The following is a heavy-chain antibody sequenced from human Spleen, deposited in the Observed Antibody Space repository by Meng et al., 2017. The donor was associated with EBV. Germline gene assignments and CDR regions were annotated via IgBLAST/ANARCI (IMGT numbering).Heavy chain of an antibody. CDR2: IIAIFGSA. J-gene: IGHJ4*02. D-gene: IGHD5-18*01. Sequence: VQLVQSGAGVKKPGSAVKVSCKVSGGIFRSHAISWVRQAPGQGLEWMGGIIAIFGSANYAQRFQGRVTISADDSTSTVYMELSSLRSEDTAVYFCARHFGYTFGSGFDYWGQGALVTVSS. CDR3: ARHFGYTFGSGFDY. V-gene: IGHV1-69*01. CDR1: GGIFRSHA.